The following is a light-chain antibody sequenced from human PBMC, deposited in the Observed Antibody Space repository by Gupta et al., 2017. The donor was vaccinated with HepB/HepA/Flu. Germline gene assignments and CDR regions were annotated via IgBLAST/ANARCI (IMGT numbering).Light chain of an antibody. CDR1: SSDVGGYNY. Sequence: HSALTQPRSVSGLPAQSVTISCTGTSSDVGGYNYVSWYQQHPGKAPKLIIYDVSKWPLGVPNRFSGSKSGNTASLTISGLRAEDEADYYCCSYAGSYSWVFGGGTKVTVL. J-gene: IGLJ3*02. CDR2: DVS. CDR3: CSYAGSYSWV. V-gene: IGLV2-11*01.